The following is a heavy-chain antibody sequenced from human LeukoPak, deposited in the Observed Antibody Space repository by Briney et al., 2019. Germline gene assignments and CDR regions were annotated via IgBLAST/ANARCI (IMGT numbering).Heavy chain of an antibody. D-gene: IGHD1-26*01. Sequence: ASVKVSCKASGYTFTGYYMHWVRPAPGQGLGWVGIINPSGGSTSYAQKFQGRVTMTRDTSTSTVYMELRSLRSDDTAVYYCARGGKWEQSDYWGQGTLVTVSS. CDR2: INPSGGST. V-gene: IGHV1-46*01. CDR1: GYTFTGYY. CDR3: ARGGKWEQSDY. J-gene: IGHJ4*02.